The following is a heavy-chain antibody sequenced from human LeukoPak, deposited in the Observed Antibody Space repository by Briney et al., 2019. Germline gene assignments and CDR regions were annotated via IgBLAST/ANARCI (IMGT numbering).Heavy chain of an antibody. CDR1: GGSFSGYY. V-gene: IGHV4-34*01. CDR2: INHSGST. Sequence: SETLSLTCAVYGGSFSGYYWSWIRQPPGKGLEWIGEINHSGSTNYNPPLKSRVTISVDTSKNQFSLKLSSVTAADTAVYYCARAGYSSGWYSQRTLFDYWGQGTLVTVSS. D-gene: IGHD6-19*01. CDR3: ARAGYSSGWYSQRTLFDY. J-gene: IGHJ4*02.